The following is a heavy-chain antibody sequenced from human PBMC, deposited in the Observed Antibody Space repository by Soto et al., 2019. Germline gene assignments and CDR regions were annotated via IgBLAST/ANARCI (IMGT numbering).Heavy chain of an antibody. D-gene: IGHD5-12*01. CDR1: GGTFSSYT. Sequence: ASVKVSCKASGGTFSSYTISWVRQAPGQGLEWMGRIIPILGIANYAQKFQGRVTITADKSTSTAYMELSSLRSEDTAVYYCASRGYSGSSNLDYWGQGTLVTVSS. CDR2: IIPILGIA. J-gene: IGHJ4*02. V-gene: IGHV1-69*02. CDR3: ASRGYSGSSNLDY.